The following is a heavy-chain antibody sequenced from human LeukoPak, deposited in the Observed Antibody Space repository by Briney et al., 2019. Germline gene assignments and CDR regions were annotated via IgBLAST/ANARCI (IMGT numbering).Heavy chain of an antibody. CDR1: GGSISSYY. V-gene: IGHV4-39*01. D-gene: IGHD3-22*01. CDR3: ARRDDSSGYHKIFDY. Sequence: SETLSLTCTVSGGSISSYYWGWIRQPPGKGLEWIGNIYYGENTYYNPSLKSRVTISIDTSKNQFYLKLSSLTAADTAVYYCARRDDSSGYHKIFDYWGPGTLVTVSS. J-gene: IGHJ4*02. CDR2: IYYGENT.